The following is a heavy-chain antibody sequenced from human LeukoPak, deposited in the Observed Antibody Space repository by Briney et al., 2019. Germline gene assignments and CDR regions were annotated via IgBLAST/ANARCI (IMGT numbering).Heavy chain of an antibody. D-gene: IGHD3-22*01. V-gene: IGHV3-7*04. CDR3: ARAYYDSSGYYPFDY. CDR1: GFTLSTYW. J-gene: IGHJ4*02. Sequence: QAGGSLRLSCAASGFTLSTYWMSWFRQAPGKGLEWVANIKQDGSAKYYVDSVKGRFTISRDNARTSLYLQMNSLRAGDTAVYYCARAYYDSSGYYPFDYWGQGTLVTVSS. CDR2: IKQDGSAK.